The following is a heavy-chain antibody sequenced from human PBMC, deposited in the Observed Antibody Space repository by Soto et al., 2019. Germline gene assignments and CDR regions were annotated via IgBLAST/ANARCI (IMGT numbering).Heavy chain of an antibody. V-gene: IGHV3-48*03. J-gene: IGHJ5*02. CDR2: ISSSGSTI. CDR3: ARVSFGVATAGFDP. D-gene: IGHD3-3*01. CDR1: GFTFSSYE. Sequence: VQLVESGGGLVQPGGSLRLSCAASGFTFSSYEMNWVRQAPGKGLEWVSYISSSGSTIYYADSVKGRFTISRDNAKNSLYLQMNSLRAEDTAVYYCARVSFGVATAGFDPWGQGTLVTVSS.